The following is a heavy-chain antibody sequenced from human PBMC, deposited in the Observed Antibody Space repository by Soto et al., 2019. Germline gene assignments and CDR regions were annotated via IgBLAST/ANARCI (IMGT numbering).Heavy chain of an antibody. D-gene: IGHD5-12*01. CDR3: EGSWT. Sequence: EVQLLVSGGGSVQPGGSLRLSCEVSGFTLTNYAMSWVRQAPGKGLEWVSQISASGDRTYYEDSVKGRFTISKDSSKNTPFLQMNSLGVEDSAVYYCEGSWTWGQGTMVTVSS. CDR1: GFTLTNYA. J-gene: IGHJ3*01. CDR2: ISASGDRT. V-gene: IGHV3-23*01.